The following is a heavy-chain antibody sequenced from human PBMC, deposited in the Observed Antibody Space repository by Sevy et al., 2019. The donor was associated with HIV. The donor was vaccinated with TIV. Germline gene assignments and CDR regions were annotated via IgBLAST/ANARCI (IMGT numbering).Heavy chain of an antibody. V-gene: IGHV3-21*04. D-gene: IGHD3-22*01. CDR3: AGGRYDSSGSFDAFDI. Sequence: GGSLRLSCAASGFTFSNYRMNWVRQAPGKGLEWGSSISSSSNYIYYADSVKGRFTISRDSSKNTLYLQMNSLRAEDTALYYCAGGRYDSSGSFDAFDIWGQGTMVTVSS. J-gene: IGHJ3*02. CDR2: ISSSSNYI. CDR1: GFTFSNYR.